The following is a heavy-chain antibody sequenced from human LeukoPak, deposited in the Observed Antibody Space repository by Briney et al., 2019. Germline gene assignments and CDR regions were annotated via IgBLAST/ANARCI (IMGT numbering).Heavy chain of an antibody. D-gene: IGHD3-10*01. J-gene: IGHJ6*03. CDR3: ARGKRFGELWIYYYMDV. Sequence: GGSLRLSCAASGFTFSSYEMNWFRQAPGKGLEWVSYISSSGSTIYYADSVKGRFTISRDNAKNSLYLQMNSLRAEDTAVYYCARGKRFGELWIYYYMDVWGKGTTVTVSS. V-gene: IGHV3-48*03. CDR1: GFTFSSYE. CDR2: ISSSGSTI.